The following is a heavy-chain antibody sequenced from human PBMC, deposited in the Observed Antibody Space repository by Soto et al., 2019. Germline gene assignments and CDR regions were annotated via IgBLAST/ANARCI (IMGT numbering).Heavy chain of an antibody. Sequence: GGSLRLSCAASGFTFSSYAMHWVRQAPGKGLEWVAVISYDGSNKYYADSVKGRFTISRENSKNTLYRQVNSVRAEDTDGYYCARVLVPTLSGYYYDMDVWGQGTTVTVSS. J-gene: IGHJ6*02. D-gene: IGHD6-13*01. CDR3: ARVLVPTLSGYYYDMDV. CDR1: GFTFSSYA. CDR2: ISYDGSNK. V-gene: IGHV3-30-3*01.